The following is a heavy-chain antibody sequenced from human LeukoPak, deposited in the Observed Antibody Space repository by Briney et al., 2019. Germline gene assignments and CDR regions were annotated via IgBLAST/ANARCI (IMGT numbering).Heavy chain of an antibody. CDR3: ARNPAGIGDY. CDR2: ISSGSRII. V-gene: IGHV3-48*02. J-gene: IGHJ4*02. CDR1: GFTFSSYE. D-gene: IGHD1-26*01. Sequence: GGSLRLSCAASGFTFSSYEMSWVRQAPGKGLEWVSFISSGSRIIYYADSVKGRFTVSRDNAKNSLYLQMNSLRDEDTAVYYCARNPAGIGDYWGQGTLVTVSS.